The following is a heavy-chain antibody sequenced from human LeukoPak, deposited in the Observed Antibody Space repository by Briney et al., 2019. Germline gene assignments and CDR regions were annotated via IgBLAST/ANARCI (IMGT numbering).Heavy chain of an antibody. CDR3: ARVPHGEGYFDS. Sequence: GGSLRLSRAASGFTFSSYWMHWVRQAPGKGLVWVSRINSDGSTTYADSVKGRFTISRDNAKNTLYLQMDSLRGEDTAVYYCARVPHGEGYFDSWGQGTLVTVSS. J-gene: IGHJ4*02. V-gene: IGHV3-74*03. CDR2: INSDGST. CDR1: GFTFSSYW.